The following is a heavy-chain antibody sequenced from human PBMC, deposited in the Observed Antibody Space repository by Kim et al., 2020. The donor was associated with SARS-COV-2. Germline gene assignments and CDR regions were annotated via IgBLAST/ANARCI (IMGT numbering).Heavy chain of an antibody. V-gene: IGHV1-46*01. J-gene: IGHJ6*02. CDR3: ARDGRITIFGVVIIPKGFYGMDV. CDR1: GYTFTSYY. Sequence: ASVKVSCKASGYTFTSYYMHWVRQAPGQGLEWMGITNPSGGSTSYAQKFQGRVTMTRDTSTSTVYMELSSLRSEDTAVYYCARDGRITIFGVVIIPKGFYGMDVWGQGTTVTVSS. D-gene: IGHD3-3*01. CDR2: TNPSGGST.